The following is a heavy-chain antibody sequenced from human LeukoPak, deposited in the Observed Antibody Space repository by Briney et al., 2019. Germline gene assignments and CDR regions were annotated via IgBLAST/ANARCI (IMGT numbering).Heavy chain of an antibody. V-gene: IGHV3-66*01. CDR1: GFSVNTNY. D-gene: IGHD3-9*01. Sequence: GGSLRLSCAASGFSVNTNYMTWVRQAPGKGLEWVSVLYSGGGAYYADSVKDRFTISRDYSQNTLLLQMNSLRDEDTALYYCARGKTSDDIIEDAFDIWGQGTMVAVSS. J-gene: IGHJ3*02. CDR3: ARGKTSDDIIEDAFDI. CDR2: LYSGGGA.